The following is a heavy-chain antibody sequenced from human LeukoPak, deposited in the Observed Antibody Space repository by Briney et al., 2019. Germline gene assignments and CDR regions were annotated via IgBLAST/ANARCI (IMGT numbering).Heavy chain of an antibody. CDR3: AKDIGDTRDFDI. CDR1: GFTFDDYA. J-gene: IGHJ3*02. D-gene: IGHD2-21*02. V-gene: IGHV3-9*01. Sequence: PGGSLRLSCAASGFTFDDYAMHWVRQAPGKGREWVACTSWNSGSTAYADSVKGRFTISSDTAKNSLYLKTNSLSAEDTALYYCAKDIGDTRDFDIWGQGTMVTVSS. CDR2: TSWNSGST.